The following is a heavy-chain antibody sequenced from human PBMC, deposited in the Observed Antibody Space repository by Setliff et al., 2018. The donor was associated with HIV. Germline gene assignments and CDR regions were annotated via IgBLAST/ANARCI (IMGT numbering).Heavy chain of an antibody. CDR3: VREVRAAYKGPLWFGQSDPRPDTFDI. D-gene: IGHD3-10*01. CDR1: GYTFTAYY. J-gene: IGHJ3*02. CDR2: INPYSGGT. V-gene: IGHV1-2*04. Sequence: ASVKVSCKASGYTFTAYYIHWVRQAPGQGLEWMGWINPYSGGTNYAQNFQGWVTMTRDTSITTAYMELGRLTSDDTALYFCVREVRAAYKGPLWFGQSDPRPDTFDIWGQGTMVTVSS.